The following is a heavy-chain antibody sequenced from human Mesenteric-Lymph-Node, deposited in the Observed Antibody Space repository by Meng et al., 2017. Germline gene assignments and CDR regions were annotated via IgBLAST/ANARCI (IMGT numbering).Heavy chain of an antibody. J-gene: IGHJ4*02. CDR1: GDSITNHNW. D-gene: IGHD3-3*01. CDR3: ARGSAIFGVVIRSYFDY. V-gene: IGHV4-4*02. Sequence: QVQLRESGPALVKPSETLSLTCAVSGDSITNHNWWAWVRQPPGKGLEWIGEINHSGSTNYNPSLKSRVTISVDTSKNQFSLKLSSVTAADTAVYYCARGSAIFGVVIRSYFDYWGQGTLVTVSS. CDR2: INHSGST.